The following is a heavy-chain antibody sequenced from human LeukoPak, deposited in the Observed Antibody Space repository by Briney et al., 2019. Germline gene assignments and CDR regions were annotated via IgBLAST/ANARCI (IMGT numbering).Heavy chain of an antibody. V-gene: IGHV3-48*04. Sequence: GGSLRLSCAASGFTFSSYAMSWVRQAPGKGLEWISYLSNSGGTIYYADSVRGRFAVSRDNARNSLYLQMNSLRAEDTAMYYCAKAPASSRCSSCDYFDYWGQGILVTVSS. J-gene: IGHJ4*02. CDR2: LSNSGGTI. CDR1: GFTFSSYA. D-gene: IGHD2-2*01. CDR3: AKAPASSRCSSCDYFDY.